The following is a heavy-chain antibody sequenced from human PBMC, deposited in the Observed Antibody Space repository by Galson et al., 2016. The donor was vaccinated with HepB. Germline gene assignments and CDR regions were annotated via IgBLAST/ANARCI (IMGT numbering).Heavy chain of an antibody. CDR3: ARPTSGTIYYFDS. V-gene: IGHV1-18*01. CDR2: ISAFTGNT. J-gene: IGHJ4*02. D-gene: IGHD4/OR15-4a*01. Sequence: SVKVSCKASGYTFSNYGINWVRQAPGQGLEWMGWISAFTGNTDYAQNFQDRVTMTTDTSTSAAYMELRSLRSDDTAVYYCARPTSGTIYYFDSWGQGTLVTVSS. CDR1: GYTFSNYG.